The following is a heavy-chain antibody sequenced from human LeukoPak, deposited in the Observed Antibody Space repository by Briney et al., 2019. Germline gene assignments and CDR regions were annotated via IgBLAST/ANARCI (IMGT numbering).Heavy chain of an antibody. D-gene: IGHD6-19*01. CDR2: ISASVSTI. CDR1: GFTYNTYE. CDR3: AREAVAGTGFDF. J-gene: IGHJ4*02. V-gene: IGHV3-48*03. Sequence: PGGSLRLSCAASGFTYNTYEMHWVRQAPGKGLEWVSYISASVSTIYYADSVKGRFTISRDNAQNSLYRQMSSLRAEDTAVYYCAREAVAGTGFDFWGQGTLGTVSS.